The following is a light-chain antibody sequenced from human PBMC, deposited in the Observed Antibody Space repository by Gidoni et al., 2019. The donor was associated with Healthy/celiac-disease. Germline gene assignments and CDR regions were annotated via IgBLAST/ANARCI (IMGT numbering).Light chain of an antibody. CDR1: QSISSW. Sequence: DIQMTQSPSTLSASVGDRVTITCRASQSISSWLAWYKQKPGKAPKLLIYKASSLASGVPSRFSGSGSGTEFTLTISSLQPDDFATYYCQQYNSYSRTFGQXTKVEIK. CDR3: QQYNSYSRT. V-gene: IGKV1-5*03. CDR2: KAS. J-gene: IGKJ1*01.